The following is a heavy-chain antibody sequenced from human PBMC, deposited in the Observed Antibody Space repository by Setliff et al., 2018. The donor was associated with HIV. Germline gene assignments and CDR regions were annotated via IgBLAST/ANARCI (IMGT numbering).Heavy chain of an antibody. CDR1: GGSFSGYY. CDR3: ARVVGTRAVDY. V-gene: IGHV4-34*01. CDR2: INHSGST. Sequence: LSLTCGVYGGSFSGYYWSWIRQPPGKGLEWIGEINHSGSTNYNPSLKSRVTISVDTSKNQFSLKLSSVTAADTAVYYCARVVGTRAVDYWGQGTLVTVSS. D-gene: IGHD2-21*02. J-gene: IGHJ4*02.